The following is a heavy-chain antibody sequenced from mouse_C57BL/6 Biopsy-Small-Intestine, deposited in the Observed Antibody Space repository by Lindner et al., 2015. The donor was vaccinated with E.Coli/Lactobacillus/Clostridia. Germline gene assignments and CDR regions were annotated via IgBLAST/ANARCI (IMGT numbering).Heavy chain of an antibody. Sequence: SVKVSCKASGYTFTDYYIHWVRQAPGQGLEWMGWVNPNTGGTKYAQKFQGRVTMSRDTSISTVYMDLSGLRSDDTAVYFCARDSRDWNDIPLDYWGQGTLVTVSS. J-gene: IGHJ4*01. CDR2: VNPNTGGT. CDR1: GYTFTDYY. CDR3: ARDSRDWNDIPLDY. D-gene: IGHD5-1-1*01. V-gene: IGHV1-84*02.